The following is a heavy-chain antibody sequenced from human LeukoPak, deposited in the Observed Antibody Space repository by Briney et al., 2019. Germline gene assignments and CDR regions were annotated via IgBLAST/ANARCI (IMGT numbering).Heavy chain of an antibody. D-gene: IGHD3-10*01. CDR1: GFTVSTNY. CDR2: LYSGESA. J-gene: IGHJ2*01. Sequence: GGSLRLSCAASGFTVSTNYMNWVRQAPGRGLGWVSILYSGESAYYADSVKGRFTVSRDSSKNTLFLQMNALIAEDTAVYYCARVGDHYHWYLDVWGRGTRVTVSS. CDR3: ARVGDHYHWYLDV. V-gene: IGHV3-53*01.